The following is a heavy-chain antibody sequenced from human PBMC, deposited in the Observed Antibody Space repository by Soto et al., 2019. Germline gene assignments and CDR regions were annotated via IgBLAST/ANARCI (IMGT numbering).Heavy chain of an antibody. Sequence: QVQLVQSGAEVKKPGASVKVSCKASGYTFTSYVISWVRQAPGQGLEWLGWISAYNGNTNYAQKLQGRVNMTTDTSTSTDYMELRSLRSDDTDVYYCARAKDIVVVPAAYPYYYYMDVWGKGTPVTVSS. D-gene: IGHD2-2*01. J-gene: IGHJ6*03. CDR3: ARAKDIVVVPAAYPYYYYMDV. V-gene: IGHV1-18*01. CDR1: GYTFTSYV. CDR2: ISAYNGNT.